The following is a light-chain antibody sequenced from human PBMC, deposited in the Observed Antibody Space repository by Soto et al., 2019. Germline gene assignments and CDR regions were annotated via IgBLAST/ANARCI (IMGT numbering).Light chain of an antibody. CDR2: GAS. CDR3: QQYNNWPPYT. V-gene: IGKV3-15*01. Sequence: EIVMTQSPSTLSVSPGERVTLSCRASQSFSSNLAWYQQKPGKAPRLLIYGASTRATGIPARFSGSGSGTEFNITISSLQSEDFAVYYCQQYNNWPPYTFGQGTKLEIK. J-gene: IGKJ2*01. CDR1: QSFSSN.